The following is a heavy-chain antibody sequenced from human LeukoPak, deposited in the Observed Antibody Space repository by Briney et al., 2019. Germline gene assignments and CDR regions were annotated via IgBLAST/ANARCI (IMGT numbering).Heavy chain of an antibody. D-gene: IGHD3-10*01. V-gene: IGHV3-7*03. CDR1: GFTFSTYA. CDR3: AGDRGYLQFDY. J-gene: IGHJ4*02. Sequence: GGSLRLSCVVSGFTFSTYAMSWVRQTPGKGLEWVANIKEDGSQKYYADSVMGRFTISRDNAENSLYLQLNSLRAEDTAMYYCAGDRGYLQFDYWGQGTLVTVSS. CDR2: IKEDGSQK.